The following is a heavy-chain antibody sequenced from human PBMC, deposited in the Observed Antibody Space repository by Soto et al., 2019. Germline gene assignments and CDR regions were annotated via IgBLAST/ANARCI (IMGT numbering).Heavy chain of an antibody. CDR1: GGSFSGYY. D-gene: IGHD6-13*01. Sequence: SETLSLTCAVYGGSFSGYYWSWIRQPPGKGLEWIGEINHSGSTNYNPSLKSRVTISVDTSKNQFSLKLSSVTAADTAVYYCARTPGIAAAEYYFDYWGQGTLVTVSS. CDR2: INHSGST. V-gene: IGHV4-34*01. CDR3: ARTPGIAAAEYYFDY. J-gene: IGHJ4*02.